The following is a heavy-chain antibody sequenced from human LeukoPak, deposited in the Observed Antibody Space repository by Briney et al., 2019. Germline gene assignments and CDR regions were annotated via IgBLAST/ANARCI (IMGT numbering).Heavy chain of an antibody. CDR3: ARDWATVRGPRPYYYMDV. D-gene: IGHD3-10*01. CDR1: GGSISSYY. V-gene: IGHV4-59*01. CDR2: IYYSGST. J-gene: IGHJ6*03. Sequence: PSETLSLTCTVSGGSISSYYWSWIRQPPGKGLEWIGYIYYSGSTNYNPSLKSRVTISVDTSKNQFSLKLSSVTAADTAVYYCARDWATVRGPRPYYYMDVWGKGTTVTVSS.